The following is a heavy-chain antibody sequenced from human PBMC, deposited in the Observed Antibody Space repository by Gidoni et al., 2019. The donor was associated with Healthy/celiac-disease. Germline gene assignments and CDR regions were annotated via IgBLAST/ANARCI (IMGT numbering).Heavy chain of an antibody. CDR2: IYYSGST. V-gene: IGHV4-39*01. CDR3: ARLSSWTFDP. J-gene: IGHJ5*02. Sequence: QLQLQESGPGLVKPSETLSLTCTVSGGSISSSSYYWGWIRQPPGKGLEWFGSIYYSGSTYYNPSLKSRVTISVDTSKNQFSLKLSSVTAADTAVYYCARLSSWTFDPWGQGTLVTVSS. D-gene: IGHD6-13*01. CDR1: GGSISSSSYY.